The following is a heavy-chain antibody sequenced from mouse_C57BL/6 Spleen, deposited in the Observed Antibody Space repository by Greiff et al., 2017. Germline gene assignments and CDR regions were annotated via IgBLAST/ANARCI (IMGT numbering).Heavy chain of an antibody. CDR2: IDPSDSYT. J-gene: IGHJ2*01. CDR1: GYTFTSYW. Sequence: QVQLKQPGAELVKPGASVKLSCKASGYTFTSYWMQWVKQRPGQGLEWIGEIDPSDSYTNYNQKFKGKATLTVDTSSSTAYMQLSSLTSEDSAVYYCARPILELGHFDYWGQGTTLTVSS. D-gene: IGHD4-1*01. CDR3: ARPILELGHFDY. V-gene: IGHV1-50*01.